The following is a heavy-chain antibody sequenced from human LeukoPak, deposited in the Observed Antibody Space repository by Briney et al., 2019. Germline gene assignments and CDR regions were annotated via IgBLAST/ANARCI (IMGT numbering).Heavy chain of an antibody. V-gene: IGHV3-23*01. Sequence: PGGSLRLSCAASGFIFSSYAMSWVRQTPGKGLEWVSAISGSGGNTYYADSVKGRFTISRDNSKNTLYLQMNSLRAEDTAVYYCAKDYAGSYYLKGGDAFDIWGQGTMVTVSS. J-gene: IGHJ3*02. D-gene: IGHD1-26*01. CDR1: GFIFSSYA. CDR2: ISGSGGNT. CDR3: AKDYAGSYYLKGGDAFDI.